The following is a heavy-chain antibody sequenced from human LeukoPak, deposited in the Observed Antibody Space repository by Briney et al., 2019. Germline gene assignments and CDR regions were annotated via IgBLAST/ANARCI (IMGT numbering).Heavy chain of an antibody. V-gene: IGHV4-4*02. J-gene: IGHJ4*02. CDR1: GDSITSRNW. CDR2: VSPSGTT. CDR3: ARGRGIAAN. Sequence: SETLSPTCAVLGDSITSRNWWSWIRQSPGKGLEWIGEVSPSGTTKYNPSLKSRVTISVDTSKNQFSLKLSSVTAADTAVYYCARGRGIAANWGQGTLVTVSS. D-gene: IGHD6-13*01.